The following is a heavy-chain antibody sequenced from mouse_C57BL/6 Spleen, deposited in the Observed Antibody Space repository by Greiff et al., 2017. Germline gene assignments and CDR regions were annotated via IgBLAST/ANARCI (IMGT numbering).Heavy chain of an antibody. Sequence: VKLMESGPELVKPGASVKISCKASGYAFSSSWMNWVKQRPGKGLEWIGRFYPGDGDTNYNGKFKGKATLTADKSSSTAYMQLSSLTSEDSAVYFCARHDYDYFDYWGQGTTLTVSS. J-gene: IGHJ2*01. V-gene: IGHV1-82*01. CDR3: ARHDYDYFDY. CDR2: FYPGDGDT. D-gene: IGHD2-4*01. CDR1: GYAFSSSW.